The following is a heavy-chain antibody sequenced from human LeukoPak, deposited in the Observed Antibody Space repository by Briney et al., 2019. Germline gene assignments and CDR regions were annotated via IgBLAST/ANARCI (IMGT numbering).Heavy chain of an antibody. CDR3: ARVGTFCSSTSCYVDGLDYYYGMDV. Sequence: PSETLSLTCTVSGGSISSGDYYWSWIRQPPGKGLEWIGYIYYSGSTYYNPSLKSRVTISVDTSKNQFSLKLSSVTAADTAVYYCARVGTFCSSTSCYVDGLDYYYGMDVWGQGTTVTVSS. CDR1: GGSISSGDYY. D-gene: IGHD2-2*01. CDR2: IYYSGST. J-gene: IGHJ6*02. V-gene: IGHV4-30-4*01.